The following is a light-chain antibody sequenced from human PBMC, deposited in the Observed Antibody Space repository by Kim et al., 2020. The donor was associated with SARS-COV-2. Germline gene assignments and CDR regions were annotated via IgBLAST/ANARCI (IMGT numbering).Light chain of an antibody. V-gene: IGKV3D-15*01. CDR2: GAS. Sequence: DIVLTQSPATLSLSPGDTAVVSCRASQSVGASLAWYQQKRGQPPRLLMYGASTRAAGIPARFSGSGSGTDFTLTITGLQSEDFAIYFCQQTNNRLTFGGGTKVDIK. CDR3: QQTNNRLT. CDR1: QSVGAS. J-gene: IGKJ4*01.